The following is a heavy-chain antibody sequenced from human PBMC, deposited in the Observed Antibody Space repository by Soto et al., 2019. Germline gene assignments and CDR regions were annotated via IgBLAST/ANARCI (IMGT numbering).Heavy chain of an antibody. Sequence: GGPLILSCAASGFTFSSYSMSWVRPAPGKGLEWVANINKNGGEKYYVDSVKGRFTISRDNAKNSLYLQMNSLRAEDTAVYYCARPWDTAMVSTWNYWGQGTLVNVSS. CDR3: ARPWDTAMVSTWNY. CDR2: INKNGGEK. D-gene: IGHD5-18*01. CDR1: GFTFSSYS. V-gene: IGHV3-7*03. J-gene: IGHJ4*02.